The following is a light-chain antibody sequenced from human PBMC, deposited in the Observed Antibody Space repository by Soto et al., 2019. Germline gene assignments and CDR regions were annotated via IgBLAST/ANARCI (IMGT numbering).Light chain of an antibody. CDR2: GVT. Sequence: QSALTQPASVSGSPGQSITISCTGTSNDIGAYNFVSWYQQHPGKAPKLMIFGVTERPSGVPDRFSGSKSGNTASLTVSGLQADDEAVYYCYSYAGRNIWVFGGGTKVTVL. CDR3: YSYAGRNIWV. J-gene: IGLJ3*02. V-gene: IGLV2-8*01. CDR1: SNDIGAYNF.